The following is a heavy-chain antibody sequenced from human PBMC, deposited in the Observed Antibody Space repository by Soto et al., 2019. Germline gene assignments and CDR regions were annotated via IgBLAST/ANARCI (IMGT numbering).Heavy chain of an antibody. CDR3: ARDRRYYDSSGKERYYYYGMDV. J-gene: IGHJ6*02. V-gene: IGHV3-48*02. Sequence: GGSLRLSCAASGFTFSSYSMNWVRQAPGKGLEWVSYISSSSSTIYYADSVKGRFTISRDNAKNSLYLQMNSLRDEDTAVYYCARDRRYYDSSGKERYYYYGMDVWGQGTTVTVSS. CDR1: GFTFSSYS. D-gene: IGHD3-22*01. CDR2: ISSSSSTI.